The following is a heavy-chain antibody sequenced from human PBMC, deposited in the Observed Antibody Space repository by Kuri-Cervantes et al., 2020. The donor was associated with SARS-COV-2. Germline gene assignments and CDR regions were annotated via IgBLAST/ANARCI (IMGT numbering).Heavy chain of an antibody. CDR1: GGTFSSYS. CDR3: ASSGWARGIAAAGIRERRGPNYYYYYMDV. D-gene: IGHD6-13*01. CDR2: IIPIFGTA. Sequence: SVKVSCKASGGTFSSYSISWVRQAPGQGLEWMGGIIPIFGTANYAQKFQGRVTITADESTSTAYMELSSLRSEDTAVYYCASSGWARGIAAAGIRERRGPNYYYYYMDVWGKGTTVTVSS. V-gene: IGHV1-69*13. J-gene: IGHJ6*03.